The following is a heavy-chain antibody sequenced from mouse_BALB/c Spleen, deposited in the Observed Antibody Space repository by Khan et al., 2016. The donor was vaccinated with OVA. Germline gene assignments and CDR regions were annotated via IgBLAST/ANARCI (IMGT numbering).Heavy chain of an antibody. Sequence: VQLQQPGPDLVKPGASVKMSCKASGYSFTGYYMNWVKQSHGKSLECIGRVNPNTGNTNYNQKFRGKAILIVDTSSSTAYMELRSLTSEDSAVYYCARVYDFFAYWGQGTLVTVSA. CDR2: VNPNTGNT. J-gene: IGHJ3*01. CDR3: ARVYDFFAY. CDR1: GYSFTGYY. V-gene: IGHV1-26*01. D-gene: IGHD2-14*01.